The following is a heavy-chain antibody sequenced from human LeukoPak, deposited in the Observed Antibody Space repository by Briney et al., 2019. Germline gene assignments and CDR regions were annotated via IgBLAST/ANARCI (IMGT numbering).Heavy chain of an antibody. Sequence: ASVKVSCKASGYTFTVYYMHWVRHAPGQGLEWMGWINPNSGGTNYAQKFQGRVTMTRDTSISTAYMELTRLRSDDTAVYYCARDGYTYGQFDYWGQGTLVTVSS. CDR3: ARDGYTYGQFDY. CDR2: INPNSGGT. V-gene: IGHV1-2*02. CDR1: GYTFTVYY. J-gene: IGHJ4*02. D-gene: IGHD5-18*01.